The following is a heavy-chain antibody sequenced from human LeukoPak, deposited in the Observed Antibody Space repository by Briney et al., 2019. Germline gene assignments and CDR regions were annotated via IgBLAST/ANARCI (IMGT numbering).Heavy chain of an antibody. D-gene: IGHD5-24*01. CDR1: GFTVSSNY. V-gene: IGHV3-66*01. J-gene: IGHJ4*02. Sequence: AGGSLRLSCAASGFTVSSNYMSWVRQAPGKGLEWVSVIYSGGSTYYADSVKGRFTISRDNSKNTLYLQMNSLRAEDTAVYYCAREGGDGYNLAFDHWGQGTLVTVSS. CDR2: IYSGGST. CDR3: AREGGDGYNLAFDH.